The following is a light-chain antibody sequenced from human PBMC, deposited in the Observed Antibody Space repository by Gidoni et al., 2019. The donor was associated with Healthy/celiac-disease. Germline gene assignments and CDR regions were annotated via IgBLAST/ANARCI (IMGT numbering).Light chain of an antibody. CDR3: QQYDNLPRT. J-gene: IGKJ2*01. Sequence: DIQMSQSPSSLSASVGDRVTITCQASLDISNYLNWYQQKPGKAPKLLIYDASNLETGVPSRFSGSGCGTDFTFTISSLQPEDIATYYCQQYDNLPRTFXXXTKLEIK. CDR1: LDISNY. CDR2: DAS. V-gene: IGKV1-33*01.